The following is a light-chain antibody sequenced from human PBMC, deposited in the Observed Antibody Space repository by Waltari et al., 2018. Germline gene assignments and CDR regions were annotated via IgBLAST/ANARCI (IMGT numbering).Light chain of an antibody. CDR2: DNN. Sequence: QSVLTQPPSVSAAPGQMVSISCSGDIGNNYVSWYQQVPGTAPKLVIHDNNKRPSGTPVRCSASKSATSATLVITGLQTGDEADYFCGSWINSLSTVVFGGRTKLTVL. CDR1: IGNNY. J-gene: IGLJ2*01. V-gene: IGLV1-51*01. CDR3: GSWINSLSTVV.